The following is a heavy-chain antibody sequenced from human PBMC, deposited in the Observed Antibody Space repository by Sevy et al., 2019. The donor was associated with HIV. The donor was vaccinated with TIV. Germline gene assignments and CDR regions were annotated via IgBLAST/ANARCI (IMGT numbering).Heavy chain of an antibody. V-gene: IGHV4-59*08. Sequence: SETLSLTCTVSGGSITSLYWNWIRQPPGKGLEWIANIYYNGHINYNPSLKSRVTLSLDTSKNQFSLRLSSVTAAGTGIYYWGGGNGGGRGFSWGQGTLVPVSS. CDR3: GGGNGGGRGFS. CDR1: GGSITSLY. D-gene: IGHD3-16*01. CDR2: IYYNGHI. J-gene: IGHJ5*02.